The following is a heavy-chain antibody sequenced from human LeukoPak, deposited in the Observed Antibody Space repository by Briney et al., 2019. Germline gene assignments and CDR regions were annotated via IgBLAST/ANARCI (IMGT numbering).Heavy chain of an antibody. Sequence: SQTLSLTCAISGDSVSSNSAAWNWIRQSPSRGLERLGRTYYRSKWYNDYAVSVKSRITINPDTSKNQFPLQLNSVTPEDTAVYYCARVGDYYDSSGYYHFFDYWGQGTLVTVSS. V-gene: IGHV6-1*01. CDR1: GDSVSSNSAA. J-gene: IGHJ4*02. D-gene: IGHD3-22*01. CDR3: ARVGDYYDSSGYYHFFDY. CDR2: TYYRSKWYN.